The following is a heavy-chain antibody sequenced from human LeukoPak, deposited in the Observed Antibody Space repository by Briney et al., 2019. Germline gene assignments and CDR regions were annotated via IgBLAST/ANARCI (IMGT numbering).Heavy chain of an antibody. J-gene: IGHJ4*02. CDR2: ISGSGGST. CDR3: AKDTPSGWTSWIFDY. V-gene: IGHV3-23*01. Sequence: GGSLRLSCAAPGFTFSSYAMSWVRQVPGKGLEWVSAISGSGGSTYYADSVKGRFTISRDNSKNTLYLQMNSLRAEDTAVYYCAKDTPSGWTSWIFDYWGQGTLVTVSS. CDR1: GFTFSSYA. D-gene: IGHD6-19*01.